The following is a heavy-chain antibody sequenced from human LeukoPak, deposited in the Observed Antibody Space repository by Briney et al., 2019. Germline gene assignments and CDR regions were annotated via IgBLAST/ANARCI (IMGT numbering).Heavy chain of an antibody. CDR1: GGTFSSYA. Sequence: ASVKVSCKASGGTFSSYAISWVRQAPGQGLEWMGRIIPILGIANYAQKFQGRVTITADKSTSTAYMELSSLRSEGTAVYYCARDPGGYNPFDYWGQGTLVTVSS. CDR2: IIPILGIA. J-gene: IGHJ4*02. D-gene: IGHD5-24*01. V-gene: IGHV1-69*04. CDR3: ARDPGGYNPFDY.